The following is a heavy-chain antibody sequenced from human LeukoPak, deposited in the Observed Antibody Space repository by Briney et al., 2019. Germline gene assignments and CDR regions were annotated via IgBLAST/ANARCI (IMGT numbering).Heavy chain of an antibody. D-gene: IGHD3-10*01. V-gene: IGHV4-38-2*02. J-gene: IGHJ4*02. CDR1: GYSISSGYY. CDR3: AREAITMVRGEIDY. CDR2: IYHSGST. Sequence: PSETPSLTCTVSGYSISSGYYWGWIRQPPGKGLEWIGSIYHSGSTYYNPSLKSRVTISADTSKNQFSLKLSSVTAADTALYYCAREAITMVRGEIDYWGQGTLVTVSS.